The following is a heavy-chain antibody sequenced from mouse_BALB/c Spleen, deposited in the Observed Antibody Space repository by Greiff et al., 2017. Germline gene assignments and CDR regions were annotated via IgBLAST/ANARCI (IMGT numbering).Heavy chain of an antibody. CDR3: TRSSYDYGGLGGYFDD. V-gene: IGHV1S81*02. CDR1: GYSFTSYY. Sequence: QVQLKQSGAELVKPGASVKLSCKASGYSFTSYYMYWVQQRPGQGLEWIGVINPSNGGTNINEKFTSKATLTVDKSSSTVYMQLSILTTEDSAVYYCTRSSYDYGGLGGYFDDWGEGTTVTVSA. J-gene: IGHJ1*01. CDR2: INPSNGGT. D-gene: IGHD2-4*01.